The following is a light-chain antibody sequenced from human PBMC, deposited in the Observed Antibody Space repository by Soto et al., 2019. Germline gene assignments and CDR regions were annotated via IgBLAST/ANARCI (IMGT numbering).Light chain of an antibody. CDR2: DVS. CDR3: SSYTSSSTPVV. CDR1: SSDVGGYNY. Sequence: QSALTQPASVSGSPGQSITISCTGTSSDVGGYNYVSWYQHHPGKAPKLMIYDVSDRPSGVSNRFSGSKSGNTASLTISGLQAKDEADYYCSSYTSSSTPVVFGGGTKLTVL. J-gene: IGLJ2*01. V-gene: IGLV2-14*03.